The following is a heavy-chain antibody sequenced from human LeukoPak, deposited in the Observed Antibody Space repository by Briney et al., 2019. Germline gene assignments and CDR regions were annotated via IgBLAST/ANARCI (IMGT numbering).Heavy chain of an antibody. J-gene: IGHJ4*02. CDR1: GFTFDDYA. CDR2: ISGSGGST. D-gene: IGHD2-2*01. Sequence: GGSLRLSCAASGFTFDDYAMHWVRQAPGKGLEWVSAISGSGGSTYYADSVKGRFTISRDNSKNTLYLQMNSLRAEDTAVYYCAKHLTSCPDYWGQGTLVTVSS. CDR3: AKHLTSCPDY. V-gene: IGHV3-23*01.